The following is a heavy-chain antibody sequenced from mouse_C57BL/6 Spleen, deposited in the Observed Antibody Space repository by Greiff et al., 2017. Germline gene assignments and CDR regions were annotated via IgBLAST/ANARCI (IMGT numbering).Heavy chain of an antibody. J-gene: IGHJ1*03. CDR3: ARSPFNYGNYGYFDV. CDR2: IYPGSGST. CDR1: GYTFTSYW. D-gene: IGHD2-1*01. V-gene: IGHV1-55*01. Sequence: QVQLKQPGAELVKPGASVKMSCKASGYTFTSYWITWVKQRPGQGLEWIGDIYPGSGSTNYNEKFKSKATLTVDTSSSTAYMQLSSLTSEDSAVYYCARSPFNYGNYGYFDVWGTGTTVTVSS.